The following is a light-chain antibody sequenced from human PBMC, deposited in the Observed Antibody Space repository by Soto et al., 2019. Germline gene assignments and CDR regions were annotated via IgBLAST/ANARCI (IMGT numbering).Light chain of an antibody. V-gene: IGKV1-12*01. J-gene: IGKJ3*01. CDR2: AES. CDR3: QPANSFPFT. Sequence: DIQMTQSPSSVSASVGDRVTITCRASQGISSWLSWYQQKPGKAPKLLIYAESSFQSGVQSRFSGSGPGTDFPLTISSLQPEYFATYYCQPANSFPFTFGPGTKVDIK. CDR1: QGISSW.